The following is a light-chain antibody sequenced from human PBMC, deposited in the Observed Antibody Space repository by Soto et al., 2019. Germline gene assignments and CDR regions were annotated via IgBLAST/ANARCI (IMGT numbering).Light chain of an antibody. CDR3: QQYNEWTLT. Sequence: EIVMTQSPATLSVSPGERATLSCRASQSVSNNVAWYQQKPGQAPRLLINHAATRATGIPARFSGSGSGTEVTLTISSLQSEDFAVYYCQQYNEWTLTFGGGTKVEIK. CDR1: QSVSNN. CDR2: HAA. J-gene: IGKJ4*01. V-gene: IGKV3-15*01.